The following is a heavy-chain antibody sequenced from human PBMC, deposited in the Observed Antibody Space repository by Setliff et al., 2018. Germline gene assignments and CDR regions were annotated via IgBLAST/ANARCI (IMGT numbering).Heavy chain of an antibody. CDR2: ITDTGRT. CDR1: GASITNINYY. V-gene: IGHV4-61*05. J-gene: IGHJ6*03. Sequence: PSETLSLTCTVSGASITNINYYWGLIRQPPGKGLEWIGEITDTGRTKYIPSLKSRVTISIHMSWNQFSLRLSSLTAADTAVYYCARGAPQRSSFDSRYMDVWDKGATVTV. D-gene: IGHD1-1*01. CDR3: ARGAPQRSSFDSRYMDV.